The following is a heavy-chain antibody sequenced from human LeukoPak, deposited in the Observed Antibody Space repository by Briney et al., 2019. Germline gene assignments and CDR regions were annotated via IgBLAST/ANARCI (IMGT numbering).Heavy chain of an antibody. CDR3: AKVPYYYGSGSSLFFDY. CDR1: GFTFSSYA. D-gene: IGHD3-10*01. V-gene: IGHV3-23*01. Sequence: PGGSLRLSCAASGFTFSSYAMSWVRQAPGKGLEWVSAISGSGGSTYYADSVKGRFTISRDNSKSTLYLQMNSLRAEDTAVYYCAKVPYYYGSGSSLFFDYWGQGTLVTVSS. CDR2: ISGSGGST. J-gene: IGHJ4*02.